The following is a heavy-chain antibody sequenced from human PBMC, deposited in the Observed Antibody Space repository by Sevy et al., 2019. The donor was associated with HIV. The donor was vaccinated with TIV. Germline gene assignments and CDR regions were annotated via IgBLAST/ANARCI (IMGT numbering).Heavy chain of an antibody. CDR2: INHSGST. V-gene: IGHV4-34*01. CDR1: GGSFSGYY. Sequence: SETLSLTCAVYGGSFSGYYWSWIRQPPGKGLEWIGEINHSGSTNYNPSLKSRVTISVDTSKNQFSLKLSSVTAADTAVYYCAGGYSSSWTDYYYYYGMDVWGQGTTVTVSS. J-gene: IGHJ6*02. D-gene: IGHD6-13*01. CDR3: AGGYSSSWTDYYYYYGMDV.